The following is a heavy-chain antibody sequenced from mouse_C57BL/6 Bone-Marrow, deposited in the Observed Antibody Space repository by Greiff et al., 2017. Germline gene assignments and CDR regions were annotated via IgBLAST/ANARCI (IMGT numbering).Heavy chain of an antibody. CDR1: GFTFSDYY. J-gene: IGHJ4*01. CDR2: ISNGGGST. V-gene: IGHV5-12*01. Sequence: EVKVVESGGGLVQPGGSLKLSCAASGFTFSDYYMYWVRQTPEKRLEWVAYISNGGGSTYYPDTVQGRFTISRDNAKNTLYLQMSRLKSEDTALYYCARNYYYGSSYAMDYWGQGTSVTVSS. CDR3: ARNYYYGSSYAMDY. D-gene: IGHD1-1*01.